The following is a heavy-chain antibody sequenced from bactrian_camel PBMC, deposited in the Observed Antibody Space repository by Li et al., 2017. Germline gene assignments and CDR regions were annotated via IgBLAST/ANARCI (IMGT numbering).Heavy chain of an antibody. J-gene: IGHJ4*01. CDR3: SIWGTFEY. CDR2: ISSVGLTT. CDR1: GVTDTYA. V-gene: IGHV3S31*01. Sequence: DVQLVESGGGLVQPGGSLRLSCEVSGVTDTYAMNWVRQAPGKGLEWISGISSVGLTTDYADSVKNRFIISKDNSKNTLYLQLNGLKTEDTAMYYCSIWGTFEYWGQGTQVTVS. D-gene: IGHD5*01.